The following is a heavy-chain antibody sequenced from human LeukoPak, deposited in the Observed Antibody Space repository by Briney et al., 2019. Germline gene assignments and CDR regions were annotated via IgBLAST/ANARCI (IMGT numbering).Heavy chain of an antibody. D-gene: IGHD2-2*01. J-gene: IGHJ6*04. CDR3: ARDHCSSTRCHEDYYYYGMDV. Sequence: SETLSLTCAVYGGSFSGYYWSWIRQPPGKGLEWIGEINHSGSTNYNPSLKSRVTISVDTSKNQFSLKLSSVTAADTAVYYCARDHCSSTRCHEDYYYYGMDVWGKGTTVTVSS. CDR1: GGSFSGYY. V-gene: IGHV4-34*01. CDR2: INHSGST.